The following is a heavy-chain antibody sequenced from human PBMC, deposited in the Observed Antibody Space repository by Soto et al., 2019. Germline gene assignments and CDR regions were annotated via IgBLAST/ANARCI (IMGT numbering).Heavy chain of an antibody. Sequence: ASVKVSCKTSGYTFTEYDINWVRQAPGQGLEYMGGFDPENRETIYAPQFQGRVTMTEDTSTDTAYMELSSLRSEDTDVYYCATQSESWNDPEVRFDYWGQGTLVTVSS. D-gene: IGHD1-1*01. CDR1: GYTFTEYD. CDR2: FDPENRET. V-gene: IGHV1-24*01. J-gene: IGHJ4*02. CDR3: ATQSESWNDPEVRFDY.